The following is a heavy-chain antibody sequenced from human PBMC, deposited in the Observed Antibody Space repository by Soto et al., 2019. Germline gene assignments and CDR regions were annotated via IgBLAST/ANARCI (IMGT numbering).Heavy chain of an antibody. J-gene: IGHJ6*02. V-gene: IGHV4-38-2*01. CDR2: IYHAGSV. CDR1: GYSIGSGYY. Sequence: SLTCAVSGYSIGSGYYWAWIRQSPGKGLEWIGSIYHAGSVYYNPSLNGRVALSMDTSKNHFSLKLTSVTAADTAVYYCARTFDYYGMDVWGPGTTVTVSS. CDR3: ARTFDYYGMDV.